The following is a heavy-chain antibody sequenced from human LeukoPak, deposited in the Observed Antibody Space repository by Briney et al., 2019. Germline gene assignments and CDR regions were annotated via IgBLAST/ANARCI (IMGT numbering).Heavy chain of an antibody. CDR1: GYTFTSYV. J-gene: IGHJ4*02. CDR2: ISAYNGNT. CDR3: ARDRDIVVVVAADFDY. Sequence: ASGKVSCKPSGYTFTSYVISWVRQSPGQGLKWMGWISAYNGNTNYARKLQGRVTMTTDTSTSTGYMELRNLRSDDTAVYYCARDRDIVVVVAADFDYWGQGTLVTVSS. V-gene: IGHV1-18*01. D-gene: IGHD2-15*01.